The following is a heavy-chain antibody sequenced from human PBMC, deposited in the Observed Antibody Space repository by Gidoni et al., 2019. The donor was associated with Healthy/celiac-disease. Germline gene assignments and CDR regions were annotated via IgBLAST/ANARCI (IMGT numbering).Heavy chain of an antibody. CDR3: AKDSSSYGTTFDY. D-gene: IGHD5-18*01. V-gene: IGHV3-9*01. J-gene: IGHJ4*02. CDR2: ISWNSGSI. Sequence: EVQLVESGGGLVQPGRSLRLSCAASGFTFDDYAMHWVRQAPGKGLEWVSGISWNSGSIGYADSVKGRFTISRDNAKNSLYLQMNSLRAEDTALYYCAKDSSSYGTTFDYWGQGTLVTVSS. CDR1: GFTFDDYA.